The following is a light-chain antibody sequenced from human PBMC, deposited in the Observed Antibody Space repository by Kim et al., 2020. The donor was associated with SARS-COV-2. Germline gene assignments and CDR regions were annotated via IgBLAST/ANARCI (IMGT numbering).Light chain of an antibody. CDR2: GAS. CDR1: QSVDNRY. Sequence: EIVVTQSPGTLSLSPGGRATLSCRVSQSVDNRYLAWYQQKPGQGPRLLISGASSRATGISDRFSGSGSSTDFTLTISRLEPEDSAVYYCQQYDISPYNFGQGTKLEI. J-gene: IGKJ2*01. V-gene: IGKV3-20*01. CDR3: QQYDISPYN.